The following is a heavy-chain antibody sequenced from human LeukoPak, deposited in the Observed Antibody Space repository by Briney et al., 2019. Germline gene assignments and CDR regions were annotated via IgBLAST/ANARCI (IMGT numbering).Heavy chain of an antibody. CDR1: GFNLSTYW. J-gene: IGHJ4*02. V-gene: IGHV3-7*04. CDR2: IKQDGTEK. Sequence: GSLRLSCEGSGFNLSTYWMSWVRQAPGKGLEWVANIKQDGTEKYYVDSVKGRFTISRDNAKNSLYLQMNTLRGKDTAAHYWTRGGGGRYFDYWGQGALVSVSS. CDR3: TRGGGGRYFDY. D-gene: IGHD3-16*01.